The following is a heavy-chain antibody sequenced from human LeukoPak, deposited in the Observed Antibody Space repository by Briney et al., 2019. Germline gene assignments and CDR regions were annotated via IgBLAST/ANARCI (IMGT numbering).Heavy chain of an antibody. Sequence: GGSPRLSCAASGFTFSSYAMRWVRQAPGKGLEWVAVISYDGSNKYYADSVKGRFTISRDHSKNTLYLQMNSLRAEDTAVYYCARENYYDSSGYYWAFDYWGQGTLVTVSS. CDR1: GFTFSSYA. CDR3: ARENYYDSSGYYWAFDY. D-gene: IGHD3-22*01. V-gene: IGHV3-30-3*01. CDR2: ISYDGSNK. J-gene: IGHJ4*02.